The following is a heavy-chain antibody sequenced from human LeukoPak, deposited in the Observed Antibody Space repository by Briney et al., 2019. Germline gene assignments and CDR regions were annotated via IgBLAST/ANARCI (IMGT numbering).Heavy chain of an antibody. V-gene: IGHV1-18*01. Sequence: ASVKVSCKASGYTFTSYGMSWVRQAPGQGLEWMGWISAYSGNTNYAQKLQGRVTMTTDTSTSTAYMELRSLRSDDTAVYYCARVWGSGWYELFDYWGQGTLVTVSS. CDR2: ISAYSGNT. D-gene: IGHD6-19*01. J-gene: IGHJ4*02. CDR1: GYTFTSYG. CDR3: ARVWGSGWYELFDY.